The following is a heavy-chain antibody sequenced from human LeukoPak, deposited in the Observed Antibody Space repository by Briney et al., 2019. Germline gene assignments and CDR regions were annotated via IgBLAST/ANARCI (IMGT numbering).Heavy chain of an antibody. CDR1: GGSISSYY. CDR3: ARDNRILEWLGDWFDP. V-gene: IGHV4-59*01. J-gene: IGHJ5*02. CDR2: IYYSGST. Sequence: PSETLSLTCTVSGGSISSYYWSWIRQPPGKGLEWIGYIYYSGSTNYNPSLKSRVTISVDTSKNQFSLKLSSVTAADTAVYYCARDNRILEWLGDWFDPWGQGTLVTVSS. D-gene: IGHD3-3*01.